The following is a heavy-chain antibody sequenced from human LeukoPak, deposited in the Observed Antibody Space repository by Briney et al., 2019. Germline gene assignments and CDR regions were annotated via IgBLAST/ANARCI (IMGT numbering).Heavy chain of an antibody. Sequence: PLETLSLTCTVSGGSISSYYWSWIRQPPGKGLEWIGYIYYSGSTNYNPSLKSRVTISVDTSKNQFSLKLSSVTAADTAVYYCARSPGGIAAAGKWAFDYWGQGTLVTVSS. V-gene: IGHV4-59*01. D-gene: IGHD6-13*01. CDR2: IYYSGST. J-gene: IGHJ4*02. CDR3: ARSPGGIAAAGKWAFDY. CDR1: GGSISSYY.